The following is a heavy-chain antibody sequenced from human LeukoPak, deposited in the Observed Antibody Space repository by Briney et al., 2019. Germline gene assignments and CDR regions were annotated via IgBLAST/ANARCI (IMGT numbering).Heavy chain of an antibody. J-gene: IGHJ4*02. D-gene: IGHD3-3*01. CDR2: ITGSGTSA. Sequence: GGSLRLSCAASGFTFSSYAMSWVRQAPGKGLQWASTITGSGTSAYYAASVKGRFTISSDTSKNTVYLQMNSLRAEDTAVYYCAKADYDFWSSLDFWGQGTLVTVSS. V-gene: IGHV3-23*01. CDR1: GFTFSSYA. CDR3: AKADYDFWSSLDF.